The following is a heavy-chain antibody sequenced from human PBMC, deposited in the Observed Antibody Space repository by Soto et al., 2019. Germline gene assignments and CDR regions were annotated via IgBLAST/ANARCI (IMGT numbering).Heavy chain of an antibody. D-gene: IGHD6-25*01. CDR3: ARDPWRAALFSPFRYYMDV. V-gene: IGHV4-4*02. J-gene: IGHJ6*03. CDR2: IYHSGST. CDR1: SGSISSSNW. Sequence: SETLSLTCAVSSGSISSSNWWSWVRQPPGKGLEWIGEIYHSGSTNYNPSLKGRFTISRDNAKNSLYLQMNSLRAEDTAVYYCARDPWRAALFSPFRYYMDVWGKGTTVTVSS.